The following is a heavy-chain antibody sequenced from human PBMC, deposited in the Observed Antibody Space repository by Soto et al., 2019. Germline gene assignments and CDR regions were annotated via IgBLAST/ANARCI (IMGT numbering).Heavy chain of an antibody. D-gene: IGHD1-26*01. CDR2: IYYSGST. V-gene: IGHV4-39*01. CDR3: ASPRSVAFDI. J-gene: IGHJ3*02. CDR1: GGSISSSSYY. Sequence: SETLSLTCTVSGGSISSSSYYWGWIRQPPGKGLEWIGSIYYSGSTYYNPSLKSRVTISVDTSKNQFSLKLSSVTAADTAVYYCASPRSVAFDIWGQGTMVTVSS.